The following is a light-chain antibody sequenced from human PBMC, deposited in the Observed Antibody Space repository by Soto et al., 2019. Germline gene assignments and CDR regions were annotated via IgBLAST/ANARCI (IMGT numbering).Light chain of an antibody. CDR2: GAS. Sequence: EIVLTQSPGTLSLSPGERATLSCRASQSVSSSYLAWYQQKPGQAPRLLIYGASSRATGIPDRFSGSGSGTEFTLTINSLQPEDFADYYCQHLHGYPNTFGQGTKVDIK. CDR1: QSVSSSY. V-gene: IGKV3-20*01. J-gene: IGKJ1*01. CDR3: QHLHGYPNT.